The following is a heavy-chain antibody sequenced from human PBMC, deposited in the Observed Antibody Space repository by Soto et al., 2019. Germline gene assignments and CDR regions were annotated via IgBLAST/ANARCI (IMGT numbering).Heavy chain of an antibody. CDR2: IKSKTDGGTT. Sequence: GGSLRLSCAASGFTFSNAWMSWVRQAPGKGLEWVGRIKSKTDGGTTDYAAPVKGRFTISRDDSKNTLYLQMNSLKTEDTAVYYCTTGGGVTPNWFDPWGQGTLVTVSS. CDR3: TTGGGVTPNWFDP. V-gene: IGHV3-15*01. J-gene: IGHJ5*02. CDR1: GFTFSNAW. D-gene: IGHD2-8*02.